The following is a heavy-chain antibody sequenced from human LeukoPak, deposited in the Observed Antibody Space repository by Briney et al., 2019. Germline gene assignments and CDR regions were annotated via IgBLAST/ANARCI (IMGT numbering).Heavy chain of an antibody. CDR3: AKGYDSSGYYYGEIDY. CDR2: IKSDGSST. V-gene: IGHV3-74*01. Sequence: GGSLRLSCAASGFTFSSYWMHWVRQAPGKGLVWVSRIKSDGSSTNYADSVKGRFTISRDNAKNTLYLQMNSLRAEDTAVYYCAKGYDSSGYYYGEIDYWGQGTLVTVSS. D-gene: IGHD3-22*01. CDR1: GFTFSSYW. J-gene: IGHJ4*02.